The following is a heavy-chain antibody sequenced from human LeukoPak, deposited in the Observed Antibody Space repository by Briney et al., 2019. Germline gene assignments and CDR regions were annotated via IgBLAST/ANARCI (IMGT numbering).Heavy chain of an antibody. Sequence: GGSLRLSCAASGFTFSSYAMSWVRQAPGKGLEWVSAISGSGGSTYYADSVKGGFTISRDNSKNTLYLQMNSLRAEDTAVYYCAKFQYDILTGYLDYWGQGTLVTVSS. CDR3: AKFQYDILTGYLDY. CDR2: ISGSGGST. J-gene: IGHJ4*02. D-gene: IGHD3-9*01. V-gene: IGHV3-23*01. CDR1: GFTFSSYA.